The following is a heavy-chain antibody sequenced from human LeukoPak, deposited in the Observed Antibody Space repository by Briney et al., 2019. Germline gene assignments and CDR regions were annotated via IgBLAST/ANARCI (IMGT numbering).Heavy chain of an antibody. CDR1: GGSISNYY. CDR2: IYYTGST. CDR3: ARSSSNSPYGAFDI. V-gene: IGHV4-59*08. J-gene: IGHJ3*02. Sequence: SETLSLTCTVSGGSISNYYWSWIRQPPGKGLEWIGYIYYTGSTNYNPSLKSRVTMSVDTPKNQFSLKLSSVTAADTAVYYCARSSSNSPYGAFDIWGQGTMVTVSS. D-gene: IGHD2-2*01.